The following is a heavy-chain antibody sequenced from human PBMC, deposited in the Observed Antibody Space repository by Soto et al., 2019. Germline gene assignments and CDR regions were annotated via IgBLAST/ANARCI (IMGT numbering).Heavy chain of an antibody. CDR2: IYPGDSDT. Sequence: GESLKISCKGSGYSFTSYWIGWVRQMPGKGLEWMGIIYPGDSDTRYSPSFQGQVTISADKSISTAYLQWSSLKASDTAMYYCARQGVVPAAMAFFYGMDVWGQGTTVTVSS. V-gene: IGHV5-51*01. D-gene: IGHD2-2*01. CDR3: ARQGVVPAAMAFFYGMDV. CDR1: GYSFTSYW. J-gene: IGHJ6*02.